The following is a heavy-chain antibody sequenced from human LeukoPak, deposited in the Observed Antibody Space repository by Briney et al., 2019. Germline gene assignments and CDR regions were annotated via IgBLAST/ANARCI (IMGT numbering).Heavy chain of an antibody. CDR2: IYYSGST. CDR1: GGSISSSSYY. J-gene: IGHJ3*02. D-gene: IGHD3-3*01. CDR3: ARVALITIHENDAFDI. V-gene: IGHV4-61*05. Sequence: ASETLSLTCTVSGGSISSSSYYWSWIRQPPGRGLEWIGYIYYSGSTNYNPSLKSRLTMSIDSSKNQFSLILTSVTAADTAVYYCARVALITIHENDAFDIWGQGTVVTVSS.